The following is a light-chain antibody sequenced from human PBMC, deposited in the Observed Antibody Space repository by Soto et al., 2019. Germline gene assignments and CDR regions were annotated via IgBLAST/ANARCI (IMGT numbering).Light chain of an antibody. Sequence: DIHMTQSPSTLSASVGDRVTITCRASQSISIWLDWYQQKPGKEPNHLIYKTYSLESGVPSRFSGSGSRTEFSLTISRLQPDDFASYYCKHYNDYSWTFGQGTRVEIK. V-gene: IGKV1-5*03. J-gene: IGKJ1*01. CDR1: QSISIW. CDR3: KHYNDYSWT. CDR2: KTY.